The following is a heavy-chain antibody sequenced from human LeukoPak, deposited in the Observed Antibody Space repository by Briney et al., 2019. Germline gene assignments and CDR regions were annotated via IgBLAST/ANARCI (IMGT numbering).Heavy chain of an antibody. CDR2: IYHSGST. D-gene: IGHD3-22*01. CDR1: GGSISSSNW. V-gene: IGHV4-4*02. J-gene: IGHJ4*02. Sequence: SSETLSLTCAVSGGSISSSNWWSWVRQPPGKGLEWTGEIYHSGSTNYNPSLKSRVTISVDKSKNQFSLKLSSVTAADTAVYYCARDGGGSSGYYYDYFDYWGQGTLVTVSS. CDR3: ARDGGGSSGYYYDYFDY.